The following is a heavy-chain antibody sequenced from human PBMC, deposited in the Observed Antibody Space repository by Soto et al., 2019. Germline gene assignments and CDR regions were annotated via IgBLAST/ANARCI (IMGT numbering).Heavy chain of an antibody. CDR3: ATDLRRSNSGIAP. CDR2: VYHRGST. D-gene: IGHD7-27*01. Sequence: QVQLQESGPGLVKPSGTLSLTCAVSGGSIIMSNWWSWVRRPPGKGMEWIGEVYHRGSTTYNPSPKSQVSISVGTSKNQFYLRLSSVPAANTAVYCCATDLRRSNSGIAPWGQGILVTVSS. V-gene: IGHV4-4*01. J-gene: IGHJ5*02. CDR1: GGSIIMSNW.